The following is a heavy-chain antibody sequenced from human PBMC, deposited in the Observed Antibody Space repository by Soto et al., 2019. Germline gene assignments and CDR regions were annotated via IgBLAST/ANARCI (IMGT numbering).Heavy chain of an antibody. J-gene: IGHJ3*02. Sequence: QPGGSLRLSCAASGFTFSSYAMSWVRQAPGKGLEWVSAISGSGGSTYYADSVKGRFTISRDNSKNTLYLQMNSLRAEDTAVYYCAKGLMITFGGVIAYDAFDIWGQGTMVTVSS. V-gene: IGHV3-23*01. D-gene: IGHD3-16*02. CDR2: ISGSGGST. CDR3: AKGLMITFGGVIAYDAFDI. CDR1: GFTFSSYA.